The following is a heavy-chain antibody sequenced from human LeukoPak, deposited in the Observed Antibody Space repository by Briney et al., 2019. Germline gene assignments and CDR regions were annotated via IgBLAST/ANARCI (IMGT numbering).Heavy chain of an antibody. Sequence: SGGSLRLSCAASGVTFSSYAMHWVRQAPGKGLEWVAVIWYDGSNKYYADSVKGRFTISRDNSKNALYLQMNSLRAEDTAVYYCASSVVVAAHALGYWGQGTLVTVSS. V-gene: IGHV3-33*08. J-gene: IGHJ4*02. CDR3: ASSVVVAAHALGY. CDR2: IWYDGSNK. CDR1: GVTFSSYA. D-gene: IGHD2-15*01.